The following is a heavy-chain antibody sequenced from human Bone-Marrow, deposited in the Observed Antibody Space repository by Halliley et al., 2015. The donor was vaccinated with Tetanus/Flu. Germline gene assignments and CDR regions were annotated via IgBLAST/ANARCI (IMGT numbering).Heavy chain of an antibody. J-gene: IGHJ5*02. CDR2: TAYRGTT. D-gene: IGHD2-21*01. V-gene: IGHV4-34*01. Sequence: LVQPSETLSLTCAVSGGSFRAYYWSWIRQPPGKGLEWIGETAYRGTTSYNPSLKSRVSVSLDTSSNEFSLKMFSLTAADTAVYYCARIGVFSAGSWGPGTLVTVSS. CDR1: GGSFRAYY. CDR3: ARIGVFSAGS.